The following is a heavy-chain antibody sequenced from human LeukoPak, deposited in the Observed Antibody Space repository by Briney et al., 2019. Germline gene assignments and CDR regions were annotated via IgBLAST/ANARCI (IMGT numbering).Heavy chain of an antibody. V-gene: IGHV4-39*07. D-gene: IGHD4-17*01. CDR3: ARGPAAYGDYVFDY. Sequence: PSETLSLTCTVSGGSISSSSYYWGWIRQPPGKGLEWIGSIYYSGSTYYNPSLKSRVTISVDTSKNQFSLKLSSVTAADTAVYYCARGPAAYGDYVFDYWGQGTLVTVSS. CDR2: IYYSGST. CDR1: GGSISSSSYY. J-gene: IGHJ4*02.